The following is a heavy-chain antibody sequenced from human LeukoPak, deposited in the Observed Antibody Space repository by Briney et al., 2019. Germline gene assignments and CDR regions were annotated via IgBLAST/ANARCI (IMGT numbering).Heavy chain of an antibody. J-gene: IGHJ5*02. CDR2: IYYSGTT. CDR1: DGSIISSSYY. D-gene: IGHD3-22*01. CDR3: ARVRSGYWFAP. V-gene: IGHV4-39*07. Sequence: SETLSLTCSVSDGSIISSSYYWGWIRQPPGKGLEWIGNIYYSGTTYYNPSLKSRVTISVDTSKYQFSLKLTSVTAADTAVYYCARVRSGYWFAPWGQGTLVTVSS.